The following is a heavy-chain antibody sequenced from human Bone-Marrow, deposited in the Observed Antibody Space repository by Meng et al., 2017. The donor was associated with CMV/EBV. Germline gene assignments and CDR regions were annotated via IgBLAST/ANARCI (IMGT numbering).Heavy chain of an antibody. V-gene: IGHV3-21*01. J-gene: IGHJ6*02. D-gene: IGHD4-17*01. CDR3: ARDWGDYGTRWGRDV. Sequence: GGSLRLSCAASGFTFSSYWMSWVRQAPGKGLEWVSSISSSSGYIYYADSVKGRFTISRDNAKNSLYLQMNSLRAEDTAVYYCARDWGDYGTRWGRDVWGQGTTVTVSS. CDR2: ISSSSGYI. CDR1: GFTFSSYW.